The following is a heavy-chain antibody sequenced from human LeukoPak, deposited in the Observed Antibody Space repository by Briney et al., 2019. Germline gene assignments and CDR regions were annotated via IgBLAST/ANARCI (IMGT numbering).Heavy chain of an antibody. V-gene: IGHV1-2*04. D-gene: IGHD6-13*01. CDR3: AKPACSSSWSISDAFDI. CDR1: GYTFTGYY. CDR2: INPNSGGT. J-gene: IGHJ3*02. Sequence: ASVKVSCKASGYTFTGYYMHWVRQAPGQGLEWMGWINPNSGGTNYAQKFQGWVTMTRDTSISTAYMELSRLRSDDTAVYYCAKPACSSSWSISDAFDIWGQGTTVTVSS.